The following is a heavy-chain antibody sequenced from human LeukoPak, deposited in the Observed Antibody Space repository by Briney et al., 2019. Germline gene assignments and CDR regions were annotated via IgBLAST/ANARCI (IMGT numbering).Heavy chain of an antibody. D-gene: IGHD2-2*01. J-gene: IGHJ4*02. V-gene: IGHV4-30-4*08. CDR3: ARDSRLGYCSSTSCSNFDY. CDR2: IYYSGSN. Sequence: SWVRQAPGKGLEWIGYIYYSGSNYYHPSLKSRVTISVDTSKNQFSLKLSSVTAADTAVYYCARDSRLGYCSSTSCSNFDYWGQGTLVTVSS.